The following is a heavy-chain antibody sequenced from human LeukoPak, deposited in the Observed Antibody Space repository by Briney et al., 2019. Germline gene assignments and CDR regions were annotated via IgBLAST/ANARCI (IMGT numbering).Heavy chain of an antibody. J-gene: IGHJ4*02. V-gene: IGHV3-23*01. CDR2: ISSKGDTT. CDR1: GFTFSSSG. CDR3: AKVSYYGSGSYNRGGY. Sequence: GGSLRLSCAASGFTFSSSGMSWVRQAPGKGLDWVSDISSKGDTTYYAESVKGRFTISRDNSKNTLYLQMNSLRAEDTAVYYCAKVSYYGSGSYNRGGYWGQGTLVTVSS. D-gene: IGHD3-10*01.